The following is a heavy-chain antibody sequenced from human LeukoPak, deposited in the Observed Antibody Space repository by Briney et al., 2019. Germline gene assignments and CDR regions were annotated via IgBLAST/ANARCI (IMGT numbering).Heavy chain of an antibody. V-gene: IGHV4-59*12. CDR2: IYYSGST. Sequence: PSETLSLTCTVSGGSISSYYWSWIRQPPGKGLEWIGYIYYSGSTNYNPSLKSRVTISVDRSKNQFSLKLSSVTAADTAVYYCARGSSGPDGYFDYWGQGTLVTVSS. J-gene: IGHJ4*02. CDR1: GGSISSYY. D-gene: IGHD6-19*01. CDR3: ARGSSGPDGYFDY.